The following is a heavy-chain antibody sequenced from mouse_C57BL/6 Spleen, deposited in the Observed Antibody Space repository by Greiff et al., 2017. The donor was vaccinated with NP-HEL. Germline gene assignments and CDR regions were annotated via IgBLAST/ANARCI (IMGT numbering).Heavy chain of an antibody. D-gene: IGHD1-1*01. CDR2: ILPGSGST. J-gene: IGHJ4*01. V-gene: IGHV1-9*01. Sequence: VKLMESGAELMKPGASVKLSCKATGYTFTGYWIEWVKQRPGHGLEWIGEILPGSGSTNYNEKFKGKATFTADTSSNTAYMQLSSLTTEDSAIYYCARAPLYYGSSPYAMDYWGQGTSVTVSS. CDR3: ARAPLYYGSSPYAMDY. CDR1: GYTFTGYW.